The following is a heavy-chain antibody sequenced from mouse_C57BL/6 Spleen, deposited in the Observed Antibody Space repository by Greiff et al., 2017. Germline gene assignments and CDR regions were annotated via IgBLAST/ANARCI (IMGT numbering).Heavy chain of an antibody. Sequence: EVQLQQSGAELVRPGASVKLSCTASGFNIKDYYMHWVKQRPEQGLEWIGRIDPEDGDTEYAPKFQGKATMTADTSSNTAYLQLSSLTSEDTAVYYCTTWGGTRPIFDYWGQGTTLTVSS. J-gene: IGHJ2*01. D-gene: IGHD4-1*01. CDR3: TTWGGTRPIFDY. CDR2: IDPEDGDT. CDR1: GFNIKDYY. V-gene: IGHV14-1*01.